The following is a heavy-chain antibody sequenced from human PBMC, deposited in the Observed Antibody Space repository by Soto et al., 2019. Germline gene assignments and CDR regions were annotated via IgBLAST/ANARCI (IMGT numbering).Heavy chain of an antibody. Sequence: LRLSCAASGFTFSIFAMSWVRQSPGKGLEWVSTISGSGGSTYYADAVKGRFTISRDNSMGTLYLQMKSLRVEDTAIYYCAKEVSLGSTVDLGYWGQGALVTVS. CDR2: ISGSGGST. V-gene: IGHV3-23*01. CDR3: AKEVSLGSTVDLGY. CDR1: GFTFSIFA. J-gene: IGHJ4*02. D-gene: IGHD7-27*01.